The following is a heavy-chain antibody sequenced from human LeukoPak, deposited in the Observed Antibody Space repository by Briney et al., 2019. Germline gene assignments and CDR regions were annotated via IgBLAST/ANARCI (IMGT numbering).Heavy chain of an antibody. Sequence: PGGSLRLSCAASGFIFSSYAMSWVRQAPGKGLEWVSAVTGSGDSTYYADSVKGRFTVSRDNSKNTLYLRMNSLRAEDTAVYYCAKARLVRGVIMTPFYFDYWRQGTMVTHSS. D-gene: IGHD3-10*01. J-gene: IGHJ4*02. CDR3: AKARLVRGVIMTPFYFDY. CDR1: GFIFSSYA. V-gene: IGHV3-23*01. CDR2: VTGSGDST.